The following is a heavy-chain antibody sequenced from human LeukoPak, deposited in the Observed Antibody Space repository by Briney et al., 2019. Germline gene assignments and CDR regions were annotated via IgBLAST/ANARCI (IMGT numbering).Heavy chain of an antibody. J-gene: IGHJ5*02. Sequence: GASAKVSCKASGGTFSSYAISWVRQAPGQGLEWMGGIIPIFGTANYAQKFQGRVTITADKSTSTAYMELSSLRSEDTAVYYCARAELLWFGELKYNWFDPWGQGTLVTVSS. CDR2: IIPIFGTA. CDR3: ARAELLWFGELKYNWFDP. CDR1: GGTFSSYA. V-gene: IGHV1-69*06. D-gene: IGHD3-10*01.